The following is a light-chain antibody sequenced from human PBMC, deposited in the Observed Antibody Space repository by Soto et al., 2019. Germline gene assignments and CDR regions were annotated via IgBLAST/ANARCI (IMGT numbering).Light chain of an antibody. CDR1: QSVSSY. J-gene: IGKJ5*01. CDR2: DAS. Sequence: EIVLTQSPATLSLSPGERATLSCRASQSVSSYLAWYQQTPGQAPRLLIYDASNRATGIPARFSGSGSGTDFNLTISSLEPEDFAVYYCQQRSNWPQITFGQGTRLEIK. V-gene: IGKV3-11*01. CDR3: QQRSNWPQIT.